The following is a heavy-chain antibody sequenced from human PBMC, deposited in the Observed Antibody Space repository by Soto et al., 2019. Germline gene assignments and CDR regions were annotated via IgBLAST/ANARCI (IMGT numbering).Heavy chain of an antibody. V-gene: IGHV1-69*13. J-gene: IGHJ3*02. CDR3: ARVSWSPRGLEAFDI. Sequence: ASVKVSCKASGGTFSSYAISWVRQAPGQGLEWMGGIIPIFGTANYAQKFQGRVTITADESTSTDYMELSSLRSEDTAVYYCARVSWSPRGLEAFDIWGQGTMVTVSS. CDR1: GGTFSSYA. D-gene: IGHD3-3*01. CDR2: IIPIFGTA.